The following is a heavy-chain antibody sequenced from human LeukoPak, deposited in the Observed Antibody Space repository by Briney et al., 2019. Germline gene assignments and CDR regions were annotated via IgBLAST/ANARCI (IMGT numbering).Heavy chain of an antibody. Sequence: GGSLRLSCAASGFTFSNAWMTWVRQAPGKGLEWVGRIKSKTDGWTTDYAAPVKGRFTISRDDSKNTLYLQMNSLKTEDTAVYYCTTETNYYDSSGYHYVDYWGQGTLVTVSS. V-gene: IGHV3-15*01. CDR2: IKSKTDGWTT. CDR3: TTETNYYDSSGYHYVDY. D-gene: IGHD3-22*01. J-gene: IGHJ4*02. CDR1: GFTFSNAW.